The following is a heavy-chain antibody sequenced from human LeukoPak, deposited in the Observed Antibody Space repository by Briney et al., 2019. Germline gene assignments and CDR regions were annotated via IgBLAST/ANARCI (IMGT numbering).Heavy chain of an antibody. J-gene: IGHJ4*02. CDR2: ISGSGGST. V-gene: IGHV3-23*01. Sequence: GGSLRLSCAASGFTFSSYAMSWVRQAPGKGLEWVSAISGSGGSTYYADSVKGRFTISRDNSKNTLYLQMNSLRAEDTAVYYCAKIHSSGYYYGSDYWGQGTLVTVSS. CDR3: AKIHSSGYYYGSDY. CDR1: GFTFSSYA. D-gene: IGHD3-22*01.